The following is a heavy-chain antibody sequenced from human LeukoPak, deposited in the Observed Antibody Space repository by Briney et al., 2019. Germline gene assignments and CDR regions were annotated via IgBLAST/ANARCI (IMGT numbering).Heavy chain of an antibody. CDR3: ARSANYYDSSGYSNHFDY. V-gene: IGHV4-59*01. J-gene: IGHJ4*02. D-gene: IGHD3-22*01. CDR2: IYYSGST. Sequence: PSETLSLTCTVSGGSISSYYWSWIRQPPGKGLEWIGYIYYSGSTNYNPSLKSRVTISVDTSKNQFSLKLSSVTAADTAVYYCARSANYYDSSGYSNHFDYWGQGTLVTVSS. CDR1: GGSISSYY.